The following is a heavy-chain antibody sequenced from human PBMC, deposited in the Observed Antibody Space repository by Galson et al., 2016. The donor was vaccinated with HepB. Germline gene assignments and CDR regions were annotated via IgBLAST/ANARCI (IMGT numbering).Heavy chain of an antibody. J-gene: IGHJ6*02. D-gene: IGHD4-17*01. V-gene: IGHV5-10-1*01. CDR3: ARALEYGSRNYYDYYAMDV. Sequence: QSGAEVKEPGESLRISCQGSGYRLTDYWITWVRQVPGKGLQWMGRIDPDDSYTNYSPSFQGHVTISVDKSINTAYLQWSTLKASDTAIYYCARALEYGSRNYYDYYAMDVLGAGPAVIVSS. CDR2: IDPDDSYT. CDR1: GYRLTDYW.